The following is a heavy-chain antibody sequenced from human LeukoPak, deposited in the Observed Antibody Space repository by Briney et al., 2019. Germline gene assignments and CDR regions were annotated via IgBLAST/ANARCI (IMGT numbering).Heavy chain of an antibody. CDR2: IYYSGST. J-gene: IGHJ6*03. V-gene: IGHV4-39*01. D-gene: IGHD5-18*01. Sequence: PSETPSLTCTVSGGSISSSSYYWGWIRQPPGKGLEWIGSIYYSGSTYYNPSLKSRVTISVDTSKNQFSLKLSSVTAADTAVYYCARQQLWTPYYYYYMDVWGKGTTVTVSS. CDR3: ARQQLWTPYYYYYMDV. CDR1: GGSISSSSYY.